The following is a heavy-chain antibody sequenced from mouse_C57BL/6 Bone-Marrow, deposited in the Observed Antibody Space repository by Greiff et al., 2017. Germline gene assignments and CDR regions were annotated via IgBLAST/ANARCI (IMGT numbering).Heavy chain of an antibody. V-gene: IGHV1-55*01. J-gene: IGHJ1*03. D-gene: IGHD2-1*01. CDR2: IYPGSGST. CDR1: GYTFTSYW. Sequence: QVQLQQPGAELVKPGASVKMSCKASGYTFTSYWITWVKQRPGQGLEWIGDIYPGSGSTNYNEKFKSKATLTVDTSSSTAYMQSSSLTSEDSAVYYCARSGGNYWYFDVWGTGTTVTVSS. CDR3: ARSGGNYWYFDV.